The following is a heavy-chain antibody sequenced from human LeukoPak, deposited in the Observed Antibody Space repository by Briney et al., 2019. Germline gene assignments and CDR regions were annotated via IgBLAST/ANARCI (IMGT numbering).Heavy chain of an antibody. CDR3: ARVGAYGDYVNWFAP. J-gene: IGHJ5*02. V-gene: IGHV4-38-2*02. CDR1: GYSISSGYY. D-gene: IGHD4-17*01. Sequence: SETLSLTCTVSGYSISSGYYWGWIRQPPGKGLEWIGSGYHIGSTYFNPSLRSRVTLLIAIFTNHCALKMSSVTAADTAIYYCARVGAYGDYVNWFAPWGPGTLATVSS. CDR2: GYHIGST.